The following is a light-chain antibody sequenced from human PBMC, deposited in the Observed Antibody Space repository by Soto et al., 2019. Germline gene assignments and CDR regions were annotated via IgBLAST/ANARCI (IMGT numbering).Light chain of an antibody. CDR2: EAS. CDR1: QSVRGSY. Sequence: ELVLTQSPGTLSLSPGERVALSCRASQSVRGSYLAWYQQKPGQAPRLLIYEASRRAPGIPDRFSGSGSGTDFILTSNKLEPEDLALYFCQQYASSPHTFGQGTKLEMK. V-gene: IGKV3-20*01. J-gene: IGKJ2*01. CDR3: QQYASSPHT.